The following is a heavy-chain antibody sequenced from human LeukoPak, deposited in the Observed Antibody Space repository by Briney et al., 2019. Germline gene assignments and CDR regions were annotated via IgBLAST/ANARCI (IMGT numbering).Heavy chain of an antibody. D-gene: IGHD5-12*01. CDR3: ARDGASVATGSAFDI. CDR1: GGSISGSNW. CDR2: IYHSGST. V-gene: IGHV4-4*02. Sequence: PSGTLSLTCAVSGGSISGSNWWSWVRQPPGKGLEWIGEIYHSGSTNYNPSLKSRVTISVDKSRNQFSLKLSSVTAADTAVYYCARDGASVATGSAFDIWGQGTMVTVSS. J-gene: IGHJ3*02.